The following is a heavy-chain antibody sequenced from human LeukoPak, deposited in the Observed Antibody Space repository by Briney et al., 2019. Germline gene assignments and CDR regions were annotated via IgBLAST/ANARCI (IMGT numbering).Heavy chain of an antibody. CDR3: ARVREYSSSSGPKDFFWRGYYYYYYMDV. Sequence: ASVKVSCKASGYTFTSYGISWVRQAPGQGLEWMGWISAYNGNTNYAQKLQGRVTMTTDTSTSTAYMELRSLRSDDTAVYYCARVREYSSSSGPKDFFWRGYYYYYYMDVWGKGTTVTVSS. D-gene: IGHD6-6*01. J-gene: IGHJ6*03. CDR1: GYTFTSYG. CDR2: ISAYNGNT. V-gene: IGHV1-18*01.